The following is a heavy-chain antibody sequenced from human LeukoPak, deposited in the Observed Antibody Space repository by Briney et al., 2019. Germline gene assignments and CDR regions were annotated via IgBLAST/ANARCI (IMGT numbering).Heavy chain of an antibody. V-gene: IGHV1-2*02. CDR2: INPNSGGT. CDR3: ARDVDSSGYRTDF. D-gene: IGHD3-22*01. Sequence: ASVKVSCKASGYTFTGYYMHWVRQAPGQGLEWMGWINPNSGGTNYAQKFQGRVTMTRDTSISTAYVELRSLRSDDTAVYYCARDVDSSGYRTDFWGQGTLVTVSS. J-gene: IGHJ4*02. CDR1: GYTFTGYY.